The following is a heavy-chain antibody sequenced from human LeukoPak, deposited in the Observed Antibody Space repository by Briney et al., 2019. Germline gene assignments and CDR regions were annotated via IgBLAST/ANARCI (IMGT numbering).Heavy chain of an antibody. CDR1: GFTFSSYS. CDR2: ISWNSGSI. V-gene: IGHV3-9*01. D-gene: IGHD2-15*01. J-gene: IGHJ6*02. CDR3: AKGLQPRRYCSGGSCYPYYYYYYGMDV. Sequence: GGSLRLSCAASGFTFSSYSMNWVRQAPGKGLEWVSGISWNSGSIGYADSVKGRFTISRDNAKNSLYLQMNSLRAEDTALYYCAKGLQPRRYCSGGSCYPYYYYYYGMDVWGQGTTVTVSS.